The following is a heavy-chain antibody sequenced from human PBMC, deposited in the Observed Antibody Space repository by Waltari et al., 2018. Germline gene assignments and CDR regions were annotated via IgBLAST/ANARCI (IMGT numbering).Heavy chain of an antibody. J-gene: IGHJ5*02. Sequence: EVQLVESGGGLIQPGGPLSLSCAASGFTVSSNNMIWVRRAPGKGLEWVSVIYSDGGTYYADSVKGRFTISRDNSKNTVYLQMNSLRAEDTALYYCARDATWGQGTLVTVSS. V-gene: IGHV3-53*01. CDR3: ARDAT. CDR2: IYSDGGT. CDR1: GFTVSSNN.